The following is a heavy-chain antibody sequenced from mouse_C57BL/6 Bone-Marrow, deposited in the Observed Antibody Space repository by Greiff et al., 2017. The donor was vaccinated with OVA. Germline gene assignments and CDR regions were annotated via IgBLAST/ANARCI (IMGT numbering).Heavy chain of an antibody. J-gene: IGHJ3*01. D-gene: IGHD3-3*01. CDR3: AREGQLVLDY. V-gene: IGHV1-81*01. Sequence: VQLMESGAELARPGASVKLSCKASGYTFTSYGISWVKQRPGQGLEWIGEIYPRSGNTYYNEKFKGKATLTADKSSSTAYMELSSLTSEDSAVYCCAREGQLVLDYWGQGTLVTVSA. CDR1: GYTFTSYG. CDR2: IYPRSGNT.